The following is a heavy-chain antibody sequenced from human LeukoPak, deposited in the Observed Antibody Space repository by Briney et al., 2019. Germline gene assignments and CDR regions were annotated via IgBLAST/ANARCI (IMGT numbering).Heavy chain of an antibody. J-gene: IGHJ5*02. V-gene: IGHV1-24*01. CDR2: FDPEDGET. D-gene: IGHD3-3*01. CDR3: ATSPNYDFWSGYSNRRNWFDP. CDR1: GYTLTELS. Sequence: PQASVKVSCKVSGYTLTELSMHWVRQAPGKGLEWMGGFDPEDGETIYAQKFQGRVTMTEDTSTDTAYMELSSLRSEDTAVYYRATSPNYDFWSGYSNRRNWFDPWGQETLVTVSS.